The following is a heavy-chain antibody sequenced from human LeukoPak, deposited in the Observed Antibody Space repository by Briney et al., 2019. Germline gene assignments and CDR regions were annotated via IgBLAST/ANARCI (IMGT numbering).Heavy chain of an antibody. D-gene: IGHD2-2*01. J-gene: IGHJ6*03. CDR1: GGSFSGYY. V-gene: IGHV4-34*01. Sequence: SETLSLTCAVYGGSFSGYYWSWIRQPPGKGLEWIGEINHSGSTNYNPSLKSRVTISVDTSKNQFSLKLSSVTAADTAVYYCARVVPAANQIYYYYMDVWGKGTTVTVSS. CDR2: INHSGST. CDR3: ARVVPAANQIYYYYMDV.